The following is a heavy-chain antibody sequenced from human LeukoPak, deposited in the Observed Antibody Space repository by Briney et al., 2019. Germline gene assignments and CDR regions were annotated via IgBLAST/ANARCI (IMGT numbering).Heavy chain of an antibody. V-gene: IGHV3-23*01. CDR3: AKGESQPNSYFGY. D-gene: IGHD2-2*01. Sequence: GGSLRLSCAASGFTFSSSAMRWVPHAPGKGLGWGSSITGSGSETLYADSVKGRLAISRENSKKTLYLLMNSLRAADTPIYFCAKGESQPNSYFGYWGQGTLVTVSS. J-gene: IGHJ4*02. CDR2: ITGSGSET. CDR1: GFTFSSSA.